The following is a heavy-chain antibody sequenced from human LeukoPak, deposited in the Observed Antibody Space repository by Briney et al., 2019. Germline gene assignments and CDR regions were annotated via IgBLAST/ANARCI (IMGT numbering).Heavy chain of an antibody. Sequence: GASVKVSCKASGYTFTSYGISWVRQAPGQGLEWMGWISAYNGDTNYAQKLQGRVTMTTDTSTSTAYMELRSLRSDDTAVYYCARDSPREALTANRYYYYYYMDVWGKGTTVTVSS. J-gene: IGHJ6*03. V-gene: IGHV1-18*01. CDR2: ISAYNGDT. CDR3: ARDSPREALTANRYYYYYYMDV. CDR1: GYTFTSYG. D-gene: IGHD5-18*01.